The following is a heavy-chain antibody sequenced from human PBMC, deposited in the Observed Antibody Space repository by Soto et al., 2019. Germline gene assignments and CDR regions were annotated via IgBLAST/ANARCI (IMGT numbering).Heavy chain of an antibody. D-gene: IGHD6-13*01. Sequence: QVQLVESGGGVVQPGRSLRLSCAASGFTFSSYAMHWVRQAPGKGLEWVAVISYDGSNTYYADSVKGRFTISRDNSKNTLYLQMNSLRAEDTAVYYCARDLGAYSSSGRYYYGMGVW. J-gene: IGHJ6*01. CDR1: GFTFSSYA. CDR3: ARDLGAYSSSGRYYYGMGV. V-gene: IGHV3-30-3*01. CDR2: ISYDGSNT.